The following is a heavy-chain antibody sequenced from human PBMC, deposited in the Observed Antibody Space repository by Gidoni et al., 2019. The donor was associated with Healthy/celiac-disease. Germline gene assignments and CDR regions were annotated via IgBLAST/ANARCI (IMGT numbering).Heavy chain of an antibody. V-gene: IGHV4-34*01. CDR3: ARVRAELGIAAAGTNQDY. D-gene: IGHD6-13*01. CDR1: GGSFSGYY. CDR2: INHSGST. Sequence: QVQLQQWGAGLLKPSETLSLTCAVYGGSFSGYYWSWIRQPPGKGLEWIGEINHSGSTNYNPSLKSRVTISVDTSKNQFSLKLSSVTAADTAVYYCARVRAELGIAAAGTNQDYWGQGTLVTVSS. J-gene: IGHJ4*02.